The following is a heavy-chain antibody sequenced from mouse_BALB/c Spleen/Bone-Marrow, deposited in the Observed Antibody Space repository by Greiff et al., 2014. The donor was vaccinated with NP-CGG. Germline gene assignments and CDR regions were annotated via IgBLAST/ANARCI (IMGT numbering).Heavy chain of an antibody. V-gene: IGHV3-8*02. Sequence: EVQVVESGPSLVKPSQTLSLTCPVTGDSITSGYWNWIRKFPGNKLEYMGYISYSGSTYYNPSLKSRISITRDTSKNQYYLQLNSVTTEDTATYYCARSRDYYGNSLDYWGQGTTLTVSS. CDR1: GDSITSGY. J-gene: IGHJ2*01. CDR3: ARSRDYYGNSLDY. D-gene: IGHD2-1*01. CDR2: ISYSGST.